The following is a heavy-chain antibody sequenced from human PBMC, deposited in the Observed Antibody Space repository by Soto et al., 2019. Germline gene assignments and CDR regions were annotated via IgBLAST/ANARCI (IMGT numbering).Heavy chain of an antibody. D-gene: IGHD1-20*01. V-gene: IGHV4-34*01. Sequence: SETLSLTCTVSGGSISSYYWSWIRQPPGKGLEWTGEINHSGSTNYNPSLKSRVPISVDTSNNQFSLKQSSVTAADTAVYYCARDEDPVTRYKKYYYYGMDVWGQGITVTVSS. CDR1: GGSISSYY. J-gene: IGHJ6*02. CDR2: INHSGST. CDR3: ARDEDPVTRYKKYYYYGMDV.